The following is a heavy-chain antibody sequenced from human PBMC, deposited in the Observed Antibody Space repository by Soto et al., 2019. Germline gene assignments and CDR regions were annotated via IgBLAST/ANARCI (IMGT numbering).Heavy chain of an antibody. CDR2: IYYSGST. D-gene: IGHD6-19*01. CDR3: ARHYSSGSRNWFDP. V-gene: IGHV4-39*01. Sequence: SETLSLTCSVSGGSINSSSYFWGWVRQPPGKGLEWIGSIYYSGSTYYSPSLRSRVTISVDTSKNQFSLKLSSVTAADTAVFYCARHYSSGSRNWFDPWGQGTLVTVSS. J-gene: IGHJ5*02. CDR1: GGSINSSSYF.